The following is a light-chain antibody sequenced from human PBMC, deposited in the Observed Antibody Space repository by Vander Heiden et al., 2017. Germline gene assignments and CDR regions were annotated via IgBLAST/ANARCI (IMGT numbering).Light chain of an antibody. Sequence: QSALTQPRSVSGSPGQSVTISCTGTSRDVGGYNYVSWYQQHPGNAPNLMFYDVSKRPSGVPGRFSGSKSGNTASLTISGLQAEDEADYYCCSYAGSYLWVFGGGTKLTVL. CDR1: SRDVGGYNY. V-gene: IGLV2-11*01. J-gene: IGLJ3*02. CDR3: CSYAGSYLWV. CDR2: DVS.